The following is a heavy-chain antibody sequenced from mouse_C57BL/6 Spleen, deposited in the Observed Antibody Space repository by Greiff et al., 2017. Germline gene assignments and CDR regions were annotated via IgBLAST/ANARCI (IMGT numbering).Heavy chain of an antibody. D-gene: IGHD6-1*01. Sequence: QVQLQQPGAELVKPGASVKLSCKASGYTFTSYWMQWVKQRPGQGLEWIGEIDPSDSYTNYNQKFKGKATLTVDTSSSTAYMQLSSLTSEDSAVYSCSRASRLGPYFDYWGQGTTLTVSS. CDR2: IDPSDSYT. J-gene: IGHJ2*01. V-gene: IGHV1-50*01. CDR1: GYTFTSYW. CDR3: SRASRLGPYFDY.